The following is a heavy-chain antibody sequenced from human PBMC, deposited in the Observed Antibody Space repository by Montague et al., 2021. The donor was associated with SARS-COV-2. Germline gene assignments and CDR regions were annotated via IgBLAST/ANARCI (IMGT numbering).Heavy chain of an antibody. V-gene: IGHV6-1*01. D-gene: IGHD6-19*01. CDR1: GDSVSSNSLA. Sequence: CAISGDSVSSNSLAWSWIRQSPSTRLERLGRTYYRSKWYSDYAASVRGRLTVNPDASKNEFSLELNYVTPEDTDVYYCVRYSGWFYFDFWGQGTLVTVSS. CDR2: TYYRSKWYS. J-gene: IGHJ4*02. CDR3: VRYSGWFYFDF.